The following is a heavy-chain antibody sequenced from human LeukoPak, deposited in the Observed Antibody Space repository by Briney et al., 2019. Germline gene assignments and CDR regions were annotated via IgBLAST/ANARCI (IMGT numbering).Heavy chain of an antibody. Sequence: SETLSLTCAVYGGSFSGYYWSWIRQPPGKGLECIGEINHSGSTNYNPSLKSRVTISVDTSKNQFSLKLSSVTAADTAVYYCARVSRNYYDSSGYYYANWFDPWGQGTLVTVSS. V-gene: IGHV4-34*01. J-gene: IGHJ5*02. CDR3: ARVSRNYYDSSGYYYANWFDP. CDR1: GGSFSGYY. D-gene: IGHD3-22*01. CDR2: INHSGST.